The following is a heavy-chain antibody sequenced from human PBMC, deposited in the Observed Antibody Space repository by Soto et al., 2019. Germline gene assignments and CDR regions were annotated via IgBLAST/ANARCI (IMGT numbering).Heavy chain of an antibody. CDR2: IWYDGSNK. CDR1: GFTFSSYG. V-gene: IGHV3-33*01. Sequence: GGSLRLSCAASGFTFSSYGMHWVRQAPGKGLEWVAVIWYDGSNKYYADSVKGRFTISRDNSKNTLYLQMNSLRAEDTAVYYCAREGGSGRNYYGSGMGMDVWGQGTTVTVSS. D-gene: IGHD3-10*01. J-gene: IGHJ6*02. CDR3: AREGGSGRNYYGSGMGMDV.